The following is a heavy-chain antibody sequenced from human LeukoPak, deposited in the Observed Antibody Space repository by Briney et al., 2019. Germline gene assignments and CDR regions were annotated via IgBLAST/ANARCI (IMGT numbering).Heavy chain of an antibody. J-gene: IGHJ4*02. CDR3: ARVIIKAAAGYFDY. CDR1: GDSISSNNAA. Sequence: SQTLSLTCAISGDSISSNNAAWNWIRQSPSRGLEWLGRTYYRCKWYNDYAVSVKSRITINPDTSKNQFSLQLNSVTPEDTAVYYCARVIIKAAAGYFDYWGQGTLVTVSS. D-gene: IGHD6-13*01. V-gene: IGHV6-1*01. CDR2: TYYRCKWYN.